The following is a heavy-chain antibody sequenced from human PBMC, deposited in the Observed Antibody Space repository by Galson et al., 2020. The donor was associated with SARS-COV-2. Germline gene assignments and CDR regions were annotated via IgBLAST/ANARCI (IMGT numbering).Heavy chain of an antibody. CDR2: IKQDGSEK. CDR3: AREPYSSSSPSGGFDY. V-gene: IGHV3-7*03. J-gene: IGHJ4*02. D-gene: IGHD6-6*01. CDR1: GFTFSSYW. Sequence: TGGSLRLSCAASGFTFSSYWMSWVRQAPGKGLEWVANIKQDGSEKYYVDSVKGRFTISRDNAKNSLYLQMNSLRAEDTAVYYCAREPYSSSSPSGGFDYWGQGTLVTVSS.